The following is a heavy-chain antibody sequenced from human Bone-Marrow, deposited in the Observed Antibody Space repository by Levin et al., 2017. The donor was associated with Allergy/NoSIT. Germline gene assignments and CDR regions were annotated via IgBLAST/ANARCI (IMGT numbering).Heavy chain of an antibody. D-gene: IGHD2-2*01. CDR2: ISGGGGST. J-gene: IGHJ4*02. Sequence: GESLKISCAASGFTFSSRAMDWVRQAPGKGLEWVSAISGGGGSTYYADSVKGRFTISRDNSKSTLYLQMNSLRVEDTALYYCAKEGGQRQYDYWGQGTLVTVSS. CDR3: AKEGGQRQYDY. V-gene: IGHV3-23*01. CDR1: GFTFSSRA.